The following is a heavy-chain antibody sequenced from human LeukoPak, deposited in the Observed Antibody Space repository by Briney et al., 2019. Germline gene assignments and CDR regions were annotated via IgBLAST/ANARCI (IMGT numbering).Heavy chain of an antibody. J-gene: IGHJ4*02. CDR3: ARDYKYYDSGSYYDY. D-gene: IGHD3-10*01. V-gene: IGHV4-4*07. CDR2: IYPSGNT. CDR1: GGSISSYY. Sequence: PSETLSLTCTVSGGSISSYYWSWIRQPAGKGLEWIGRIYPSGNTYYNPSLKSRVTMSVDTSKNQFSLRLRSVTAADTALYYCARDYKYYDSGSYYDYWGQGTLVTVSS.